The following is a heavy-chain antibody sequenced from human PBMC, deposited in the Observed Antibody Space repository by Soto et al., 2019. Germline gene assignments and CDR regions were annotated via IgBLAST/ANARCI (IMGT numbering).Heavy chain of an antibody. CDR2: IRPDNGNR. CDR1: GYTFSTSG. J-gene: IGHJ1*01. V-gene: IGHV1-18*01. D-gene: IGHD1-20*01. Sequence: ASVNLYCKTSGYTFSTSGIGWLRQAPGQGLEWVGWIRPDNGNRKSAQRLQGRVTLTTDTSASTAYMELRSLTSDDTAMYYCARDTESNRYNDWGQGTLVTVSS. CDR3: ARDTESNRYND.